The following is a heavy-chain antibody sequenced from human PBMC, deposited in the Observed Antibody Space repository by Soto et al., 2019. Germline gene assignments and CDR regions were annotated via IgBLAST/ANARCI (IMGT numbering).Heavy chain of an antibody. D-gene: IGHD2-21*02. CDR2: IIPIFGTA. Sequence: ASVKVSCKASGGTFSSYAISWVRQAPGQGLEWMGGIIPIFGTANYAQKFQGRVTITADESTSTAYMELSSLRSEDTAVYYCAIRGDRGYYYYYYGMDVWGQGTTVTVSS. CDR1: GGTFSSYA. V-gene: IGHV1-69*13. J-gene: IGHJ6*02. CDR3: AIRGDRGYYYYYYGMDV.